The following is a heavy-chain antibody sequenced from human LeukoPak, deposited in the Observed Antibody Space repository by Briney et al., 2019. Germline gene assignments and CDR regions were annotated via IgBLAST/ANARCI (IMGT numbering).Heavy chain of an antibody. CDR2: IYYSGST. J-gene: IGHJ4*02. V-gene: IGHV4-59*08. CDR3: ARAVSGRFDY. Sequence: SETLSLTCTVSGGSISSYYWSWIRQPPGKGLEWIGYIYYSGSTNYNPSLNSRVTISVDTSKNQFSLRLSSVTAADTAIYYCARAVSGRFDYWGQGTLVTVSS. CDR1: GGSISSYY. D-gene: IGHD6-19*01.